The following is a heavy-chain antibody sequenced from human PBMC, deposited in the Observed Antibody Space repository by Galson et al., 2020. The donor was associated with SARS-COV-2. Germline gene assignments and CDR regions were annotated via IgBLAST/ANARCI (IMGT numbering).Heavy chain of an antibody. CDR2: IRTKTDRETT. CDR3: TTDPGGVSGFDY. V-gene: IGHV3-15*01. Sequence: GESLKISCTASGFTFSNAWMSWVRQAPGKGLEWVGPIRTKTDRETTDYAAPVKGRFTISRDDSKNTLYLQMYSLKTEDTAVYYCTTDPGGVSGFDYWGQGTLVTVSS. J-gene: IGHJ4*02. CDR1: GFTFSNAW. D-gene: IGHD2-15*01.